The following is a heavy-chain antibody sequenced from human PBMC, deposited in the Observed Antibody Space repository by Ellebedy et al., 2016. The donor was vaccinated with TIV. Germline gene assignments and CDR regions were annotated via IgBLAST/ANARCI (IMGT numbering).Heavy chain of an antibody. D-gene: IGHD4-17*01. CDR2: INPSSGAP. Sequence: ASVKVSXXASGYTFTGYYMHWLRQAPGQGREWMGGINPSSGAPKYAQNFQGRLTVTRDMSITTAYMELTRLTSDDTAVYYCAIERGATYGDYVKACDYWGQGTLVTVSS. J-gene: IGHJ4*02. V-gene: IGHV1-2*02. CDR3: AIERGATYGDYVKACDY. CDR1: GYTFTGYY.